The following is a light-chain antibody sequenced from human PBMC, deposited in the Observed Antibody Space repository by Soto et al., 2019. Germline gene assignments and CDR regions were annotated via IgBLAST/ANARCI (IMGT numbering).Light chain of an antibody. CDR3: QHYNNWPQT. Sequence: EIVMTQSPATLSVSPGERATLSCRASQSVNSNLAWYQQKPGQAPRLLIYGASTRATGIPARFSGSESGTEFTLTISSLQSEDFAVYYCQHYNNWPQTFGQGTKLEIK. J-gene: IGKJ2*01. CDR2: GAS. V-gene: IGKV3-15*01. CDR1: QSVNSN.